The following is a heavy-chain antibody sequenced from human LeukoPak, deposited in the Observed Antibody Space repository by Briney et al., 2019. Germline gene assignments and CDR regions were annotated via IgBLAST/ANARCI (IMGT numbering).Heavy chain of an antibody. D-gene: IGHD3-10*01. CDR2: ISSNGHST. V-gene: IGHV3-64D*09. CDR1: GFTFSTSA. J-gene: IGHJ5*02. CDR3: VGVRWFGGSNWFDP. Sequence: GGSLRLSCSASGFTFSTSAMHWVRQAPGKGLEYVSGISSNGHSTYYADSVKGRFTISRDNSKNTLHLQMSSLRAEDTAVYYCVGVRWFGGSNWFDPWGQGTLVTVSS.